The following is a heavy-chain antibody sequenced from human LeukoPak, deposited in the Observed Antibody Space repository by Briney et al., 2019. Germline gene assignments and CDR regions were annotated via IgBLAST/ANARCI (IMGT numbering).Heavy chain of an antibody. CDR2: IYPGDSDT. CDR1: GYSFTSYW. Sequence: GESLKISCKGSGYSFTSYWIGWVRHMPGKGLEWMGIIYPGDSDTRYSPSFQGQVTISADKSISTAYLQWSSLKASDTAMYYCATSAYYYDRSGYPLFDYWGQGTLVTVSS. J-gene: IGHJ4*02. CDR3: ATSAYYYDRSGYPLFDY. V-gene: IGHV5-51*01. D-gene: IGHD3-22*01.